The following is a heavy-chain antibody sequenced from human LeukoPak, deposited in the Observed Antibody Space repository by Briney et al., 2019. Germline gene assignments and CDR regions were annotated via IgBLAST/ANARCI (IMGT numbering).Heavy chain of an antibody. CDR2: IDPSDSYT. CDR1: GYSLTSYW. V-gene: IGHV5-10-1*01. CDR3: ARHGELWLPKTYYFDY. J-gene: IGHJ4*02. D-gene: IGHD5-18*01. Sequence: PGESLRISCKGSGYSLTSYWISWVRQMPGKGLEWMGRIDPSDSYTNYSPSFQGHVTISADKSISTAYLQWSSLKASDTAMYYCARHGELWLPKTYYFDYWGQGTLVTVSS.